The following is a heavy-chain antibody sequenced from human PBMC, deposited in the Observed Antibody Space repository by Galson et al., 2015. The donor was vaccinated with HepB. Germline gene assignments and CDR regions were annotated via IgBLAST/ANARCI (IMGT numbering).Heavy chain of an antibody. V-gene: IGHV5-51*03. D-gene: IGHD2-15*01. J-gene: IGHJ4*01. CDR1: GYRFTYNW. CDR2: IYPNDFET. CDR3: ARGYCSGKTCSGDFDL. Sequence: QSGAEVKKPGESVRISCKGSGYRFTYNWIGWVRQRPGKGLEWIGIIYPNDFETKYSPSFQGQVSFSVDKSLSTAYLQWSSLKASDTATYYCARGYCSGKTCSGDFDLWGHGTLVTVSS.